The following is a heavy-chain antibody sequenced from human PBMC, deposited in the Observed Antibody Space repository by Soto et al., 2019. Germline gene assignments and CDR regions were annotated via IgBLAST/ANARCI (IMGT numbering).Heavy chain of an antibody. CDR2: INAGNGNT. J-gene: IGHJ6*02. Sequence: ASVKVSCKASGYTFTSYAMHWVRQAPGQRLEWMGWINAGNGNTKYSQKFQGRVTMTTDTSTSTAYMELRSLRSDDTAVYYCARDRRQLVSTYGMDVWGQGTTVTVSS. CDR1: GYTFTSYA. V-gene: IGHV1-3*01. CDR3: ARDRRQLVSTYGMDV. D-gene: IGHD6-13*01.